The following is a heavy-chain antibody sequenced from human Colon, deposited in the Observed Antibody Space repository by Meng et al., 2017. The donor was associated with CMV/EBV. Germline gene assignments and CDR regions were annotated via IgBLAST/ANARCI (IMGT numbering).Heavy chain of an antibody. D-gene: IGHD3-16*01. CDR1: GGSISSYY. J-gene: IGHJ5*02. V-gene: IGHV4-59*01. Sequence: GSLRLSCTVSGGSISSYYWSWIRQPPGKGLEWIGYIYYSGSTNYNPSLKSRVTISVDTSKNQFSLKLSSVTAADTAVYYCARLGDYNWFDPWGQGTLVTVSS. CDR3: ARLGDYNWFDP. CDR2: IYYSGST.